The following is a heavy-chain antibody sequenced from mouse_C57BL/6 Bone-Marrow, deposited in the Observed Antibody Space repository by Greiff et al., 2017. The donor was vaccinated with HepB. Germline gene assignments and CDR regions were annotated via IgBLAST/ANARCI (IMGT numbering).Heavy chain of an antibody. CDR2: IDPANGNT. J-gene: IGHJ3*01. CDR1: GFNIKNTY. Sequence: EVQLQQSVAELVRPGASVKLSCTASGFNIKNTYMHWVKQRPEQGLEWIGRIDPANGNTKYAPKFQGNATITADTSSNTAYLQLSSLTSEDTAIYYCAPSSTIMIETLFAYWGQGTLVTVSA. V-gene: IGHV14-3*01. D-gene: IGHD2-4*01. CDR3: APSSTIMIETLFAY.